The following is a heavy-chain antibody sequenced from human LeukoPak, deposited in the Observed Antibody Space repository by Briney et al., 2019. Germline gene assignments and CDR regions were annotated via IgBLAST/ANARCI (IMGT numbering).Heavy chain of an antibody. J-gene: IGHJ4*02. CDR3: ARVTHDFWCGNSENHIDY. CDR2: ISSSSYK. V-gene: IGHV3-21*04. D-gene: IGHD3-3*01. Sequence: GGSLTLSCAASGFTFSSYSMKWLRQAPGKGLEWVSSISSSSYKYYADSVKGRVTITRDNANNSVYLQMNRLRADDTAVYYCARVTHDFWCGNSENHIDYWGQGTLVTVSS. CDR1: GFTFSSYS.